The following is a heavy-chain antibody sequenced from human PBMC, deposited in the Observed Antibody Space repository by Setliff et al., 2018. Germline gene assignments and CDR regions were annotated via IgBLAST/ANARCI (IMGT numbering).Heavy chain of an antibody. CDR3: ARLPGYCNGGNFYGYYTFDI. Sequence: PSETLSLTCSVSGDSISSSSYYWGWIRQPPGKGLEWIGSINYSGITYYSPSLKSRVIVSVDTSKNQFSLKLSSVTAADTAVYYCARLPGYCNGGNFYGYYTFDIWGQGTMVTVSS. J-gene: IGHJ3*02. CDR1: GDSISSSSYY. D-gene: IGHD2-15*01. CDR2: INYSGIT. V-gene: IGHV4-39*01.